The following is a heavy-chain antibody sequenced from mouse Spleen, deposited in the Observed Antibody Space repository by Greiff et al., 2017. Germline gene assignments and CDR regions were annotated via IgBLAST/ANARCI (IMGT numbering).Heavy chain of an antibody. J-gene: IGHJ1*01. D-gene: IGHD1-1*01. V-gene: IGHV1-64*01. Sequence: VQLQQPGAELVKPGASVKLSCKASGYTFTSYWMHWVKQRPGQGLEWIGMIHPNSGSTNYNEKFKSKATLTVDKSSSTAYMQLSSLTSEDSAVYYCAREFDYYDGSYHWYFDVWGAGTTVTVSS. CDR1: GYTFTSYW. CDR3: AREFDYYDGSYHWYFDV. CDR2: IHPNSGST.